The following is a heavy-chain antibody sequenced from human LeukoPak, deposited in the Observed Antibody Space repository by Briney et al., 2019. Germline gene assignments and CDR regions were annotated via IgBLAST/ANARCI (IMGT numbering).Heavy chain of an antibody. J-gene: IGHJ4*02. CDR2: INHSGST. Sequence: SETLSLTCAVYGGSFSSYYWSWIRQPPGKGLEWIGEINHSGSTNYNPSLKSRVTISVDTSKNQFSLKLSSVTAADTAVYYCARTRDEFRPRRTRSPPDYWGQGTLVTVSS. CDR1: GGSFSSYY. D-gene: IGHD1-14*01. V-gene: IGHV4-34*01. CDR3: ARTRDEFRPRRTRSPPDY.